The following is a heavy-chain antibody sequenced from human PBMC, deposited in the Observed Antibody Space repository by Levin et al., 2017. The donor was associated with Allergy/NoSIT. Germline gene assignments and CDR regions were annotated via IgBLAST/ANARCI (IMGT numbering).Heavy chain of an antibody. CDR3: ARVFTGYCSGGSCFSFDY. CDR1: GFTFSSYG. D-gene: IGHD2-15*01. Sequence: GESLKISCAASGFTFSSYGMHWVRQAPGKGLEWVAVIWYDGSNKYYADSVKGRFTISRDNSKNTLYLQMNSLRAEDTAVYYCARVFTGYCSGGSCFSFDYWGQGTLVTVSS. J-gene: IGHJ4*02. CDR2: IWYDGSNK. V-gene: IGHV3-33*01.